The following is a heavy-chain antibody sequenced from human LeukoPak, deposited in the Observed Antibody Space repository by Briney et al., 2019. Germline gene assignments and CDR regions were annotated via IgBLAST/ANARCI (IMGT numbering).Heavy chain of an antibody. CDR1: GFTFSSYA. J-gene: IGHJ4*02. CDR3: AKEPRVATIEIFDY. CDR2: ISGGGAVT. D-gene: IGHD5-12*01. Sequence: SGVSLRLSCAASGFTFSSYAMSWVRQAPGKGQEWVSSISGGGAVTYYADSVKGRFTISRDNSKNTVYLQMNSLRAEDTAVYYCAKEPRVATIEIFDYWGQGTLVTVSS. V-gene: IGHV3-23*01.